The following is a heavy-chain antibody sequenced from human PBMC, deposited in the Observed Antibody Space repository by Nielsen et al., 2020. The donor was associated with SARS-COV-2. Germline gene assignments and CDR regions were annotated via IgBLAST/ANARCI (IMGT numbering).Heavy chain of an antibody. CDR1: GGSFSGYY. V-gene: IGHV4-34*01. Sequence: LRLSCAVYGGSFSGYYWSWIRQPPGKGLEWIGEINHSGSTNYNPSLKSRVTISVDTSKNQFSLKLSSVTAADTAVYYCARGRYFDSYYMDVSSNGPPVTVSS. CDR2: INHSGST. CDR3: ARGRYFDSYYMDV. J-gene: IGHJ6*03. D-gene: IGHD3-9*01.